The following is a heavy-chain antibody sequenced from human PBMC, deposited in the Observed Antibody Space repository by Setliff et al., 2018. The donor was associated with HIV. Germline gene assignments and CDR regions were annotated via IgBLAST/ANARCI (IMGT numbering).Heavy chain of an antibody. V-gene: IGHV3-43*01. CDR2: ISWDGSST. Sequence: GGSLRLSCGASGFTFDDYTMHWVRQVPGKGLEWLSLISWDGSSTYYADSVKGRFTISRDNSKESLYLQMKSLTTEDTALYYCAKDGWGYDYVGAYYFDYWGQGTPVTVSS. D-gene: IGHD5-12*01. CDR1: GFTFDDYT. J-gene: IGHJ4*02. CDR3: AKDGWGYDYVGAYYFDY.